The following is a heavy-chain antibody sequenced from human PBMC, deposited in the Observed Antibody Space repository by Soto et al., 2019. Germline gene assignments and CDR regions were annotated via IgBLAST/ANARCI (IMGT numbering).Heavy chain of an antibody. CDR1: VYTFTSYD. V-gene: IGHV1-8*01. CDR3: ARGIIRYLYYYYGMDV. D-gene: IGHD3-3*01. Sequence: QVQLVQSGAEVKKPGASVKVSCKASVYTFTSYDINWVRQATGQGLEWMGWMNPNSGNTGYAQKFQGRVTMTRNTSISTAYMELSSLRSEDTAVYYCARGIIRYLYYYYGMDVWGQGTTVTVSS. J-gene: IGHJ6*02. CDR2: MNPNSGNT.